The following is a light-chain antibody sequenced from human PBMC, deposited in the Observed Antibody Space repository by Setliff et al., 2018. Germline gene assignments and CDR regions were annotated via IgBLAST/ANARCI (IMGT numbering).Light chain of an antibody. CDR2: EVS. Sequence: QSALTQPPSASGSPGQSVTISCTGTSSDVGGYNYVSWYQQHPGKAPKLMIYEVSKRPSGVPDRFSGSKSGNTASLTVSGLQAEDEADYYCSSYAGSNNFDFGTGTRSPS. CDR3: SSYAGSNNFD. CDR1: SSDVGGYNY. J-gene: IGLJ1*01. V-gene: IGLV2-8*01.